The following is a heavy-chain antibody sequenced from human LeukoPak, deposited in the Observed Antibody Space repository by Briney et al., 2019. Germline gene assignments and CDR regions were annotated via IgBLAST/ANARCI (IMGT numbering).Heavy chain of an antibody. V-gene: IGHV3-21*01. D-gene: IGHD4-17*01. Sequence: PGGSLRLSCAASAFTFSSYSMNWVRQAPGKGLEWGSSISSSSSYIYYADSVKGRFTISRDNTKTSLHLQMNSLRAEDTAVYYCARDRSPYGDYAIDIWGQGTMVTVSS. CDR2: ISSSSSYI. J-gene: IGHJ3*02. CDR1: AFTFSSYS. CDR3: ARDRSPYGDYAIDI.